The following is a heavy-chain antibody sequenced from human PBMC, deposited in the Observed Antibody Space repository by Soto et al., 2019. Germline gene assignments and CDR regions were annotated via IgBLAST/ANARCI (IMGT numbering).Heavy chain of an antibody. CDR2: IFPFIGST. V-gene: IGHV1-69*13. CDR1: GGTVGSYA. D-gene: IGHD6-6*01. Sequence: ASVKVSCKASGGTVGSYAINWVRQAPGQGLEWVGGIFPFIGSTNYAHSFQGRVTITADDLTTTAYMELSSLRSDDTAVYYCARGGYSSSFRFDYWGQGTLVTVSS. CDR3: ARGGYSSSFRFDY. J-gene: IGHJ4*02.